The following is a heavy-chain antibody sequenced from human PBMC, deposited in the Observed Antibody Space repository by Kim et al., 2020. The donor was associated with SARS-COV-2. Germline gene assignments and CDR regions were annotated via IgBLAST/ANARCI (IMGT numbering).Heavy chain of an antibody. Sequence: SETLSLTCTVSGGSISSGGYYWSWIRQHPGKGLEWIGYIYYSGSTYYNPSLKSRVTKSVDTSKNQFSLKLSSVTAADTAVYYCARDQGYYGSGSYWVTPAAFDIWGQGTMVTVSS. CDR2: IYYSGST. CDR1: GGSISSGGYY. V-gene: IGHV4-31*03. D-gene: IGHD3-10*01. J-gene: IGHJ3*02. CDR3: ARDQGYYGSGSYWVTPAAFDI.